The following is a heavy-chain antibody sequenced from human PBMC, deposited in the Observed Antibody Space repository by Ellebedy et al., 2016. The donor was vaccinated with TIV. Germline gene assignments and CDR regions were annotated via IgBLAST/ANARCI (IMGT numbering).Heavy chain of an antibody. J-gene: IGHJ4*02. CDR1: GSTFTHYG. CDR3: ARHLESRWLIHGGGY. Sequence: AASVKVSCKASGSTFTHYGISWARQAPGQGLEWMGWINHYNGNTTYAQKYQGRVTMTPDSSTRTSYMELSSLTSDDTAIYYCARHLESRWLIHGGGYWGQGSLVTVSS. V-gene: IGHV1-18*04. CDR2: INHYNGNT. D-gene: IGHD3-16*01.